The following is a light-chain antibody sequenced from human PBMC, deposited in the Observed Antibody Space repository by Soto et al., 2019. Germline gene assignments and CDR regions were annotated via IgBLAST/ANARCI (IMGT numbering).Light chain of an antibody. CDR2: GAS. J-gene: IGKJ3*01. CDR1: QSVSSSY. CDR3: QQYGSSPLT. Sequence: EIVLTQSPGTLSLSPGESATLSCRASQSVSSSYLAWYQQKPGQAPRLLIYGASSRATGIPDRFSGSGSGTDFTITISRMEPEDFAVYYCQQYGSSPLTFGPGTKVDIK. V-gene: IGKV3-20*01.